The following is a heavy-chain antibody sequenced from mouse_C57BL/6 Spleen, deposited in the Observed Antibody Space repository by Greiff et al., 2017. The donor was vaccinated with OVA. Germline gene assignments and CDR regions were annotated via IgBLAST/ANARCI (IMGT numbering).Heavy chain of an antibody. CDR1: GFTFTDYY. Sequence: EVQLVESGGGLVQPGGSLSLSCAASGFTFTDYYMSWVRQPPGKALEWLGFISNKANGYTTEYSSSVKGRFTISRDNSQSTLYLQMNALRAEDSATYYCERYLDSSGHYFDYWGQGTTLTVSS. CDR2: ISNKANGYTT. D-gene: IGHD3-2*02. J-gene: IGHJ2*01. CDR3: ERYLDSSGHYFDY. V-gene: IGHV7-3*01.